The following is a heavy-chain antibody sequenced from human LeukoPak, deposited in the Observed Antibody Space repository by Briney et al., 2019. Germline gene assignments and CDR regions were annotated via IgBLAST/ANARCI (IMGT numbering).Heavy chain of an antibody. CDR3: ARGRGGGYWTAQPIDY. V-gene: IGHV4-59*01. CDR2: IYYSGST. J-gene: IGHJ4*02. CDR1: GGSIRSYH. D-gene: IGHD1-1*01. Sequence: PSETLSLTFTCTGGSIRSYHWSWLRQPPAKGLAWIGYIYYSGSTNYNPSLKSRVTISVDTSKNQFSLKLSSVTAADTAVYYCARGRGGGYWTAQPIDYWGQGTMVTVSS.